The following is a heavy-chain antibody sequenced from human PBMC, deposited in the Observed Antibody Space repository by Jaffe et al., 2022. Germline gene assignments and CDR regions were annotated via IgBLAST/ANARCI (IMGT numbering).Heavy chain of an antibody. J-gene: IGHJ5*02. CDR2: INAGNGNT. CDR1: GYTFTSYA. D-gene: IGHD3-9*01. CDR3: ARDRDKLRYFDWLTGPQGFDP. V-gene: IGHV1-3*01. Sequence: QVQLVQSGAEVKKPGASVKVSCKASGYTFTSYAMHWVRQAPGQRLEWMGWINAGNGNTKYSQKFQGRVTITRDTSASTAYMELSSLRSEDTAVYYCARDRDKLRYFDWLTGPQGFDPWGQGTLVTVSS.